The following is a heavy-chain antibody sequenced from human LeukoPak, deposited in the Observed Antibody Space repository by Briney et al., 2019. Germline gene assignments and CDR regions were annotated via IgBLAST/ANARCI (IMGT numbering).Heavy chain of an antibody. CDR3: AKKYVGDIDYFDY. J-gene: IGHJ4*02. D-gene: IGHD3-10*01. Sequence: PGGSLRLSCAASGFIFSIYGMHWVRQAPGKGLEWVAYIRYDGGKKQYADSVGGRFTISRDNSENTLYLQMSSLRTEDTAIYYCAKKYVGDIDYFDYWGQGTLVTVSS. CDR2: IRYDGGKK. V-gene: IGHV3-30*02. CDR1: GFIFSIYG.